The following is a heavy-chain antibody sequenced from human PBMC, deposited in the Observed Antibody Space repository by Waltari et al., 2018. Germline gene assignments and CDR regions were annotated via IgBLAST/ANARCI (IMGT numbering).Heavy chain of an antibody. Sequence: QVQLQQWGAGLLKPSETLSLTCAVYGGSFSGYYWSWIRQPPGKGLEWIGEINHIGSTNYNPSLKSRVTISVDTSKNQFSLKLSSVTAADTAVYYCARAEPVVAASIPGRYYFDYWGQGTLVTVSS. V-gene: IGHV4-34*01. CDR1: GGSFSGYY. J-gene: IGHJ4*02. CDR2: INHIGST. D-gene: IGHD2-15*01. CDR3: ARAEPVVAASIPGRYYFDY.